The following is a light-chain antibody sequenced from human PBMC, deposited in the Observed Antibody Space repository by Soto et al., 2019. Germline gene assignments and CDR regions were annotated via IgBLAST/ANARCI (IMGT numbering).Light chain of an antibody. CDR2: DAS. V-gene: IGKV3-11*01. Sequence: EIVLTQSLATLSLSPGERATLSCRASQSVSSYLAWYQQKPGQAPRLLIYDASNRATGIPARFSGSGSGTDFTLTISSLEPEDFAVYYCQQYGVSPRTFGQGTKVDIK. CDR1: QSVSSY. J-gene: IGKJ1*01. CDR3: QQYGVSPRT.